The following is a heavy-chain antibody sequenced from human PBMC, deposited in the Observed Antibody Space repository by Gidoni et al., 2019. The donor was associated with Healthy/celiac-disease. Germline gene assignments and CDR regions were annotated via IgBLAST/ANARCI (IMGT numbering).Heavy chain of an antibody. CDR3: ARVGAPPHFDY. D-gene: IGHD1-26*01. J-gene: IGHJ4*02. CDR1: GGSISSRSYY. Sequence: QLQLQESGPGLVKTSETLSLTCTVSGGSISSRSYYWGWIRQPPGKGLEWIGSIYYSGSTYYNPSLKSRVTISVDTSKNQFSLKLSSVTAADTAVYYCARVGAPPHFDYWGQGTLVTVSS. V-gene: IGHV4-39*07. CDR2: IYYSGST.